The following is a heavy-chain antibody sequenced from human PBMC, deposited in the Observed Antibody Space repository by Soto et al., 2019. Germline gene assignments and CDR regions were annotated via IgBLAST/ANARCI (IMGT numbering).Heavy chain of an antibody. CDR1: GGSISSYY. Sequence: SETLSLTCTVSGGSISSYYWSWIRQPPGKGLEWIGYIYYSGSTNYNPSLKSRVTISVDTSKNQFSLKLSSVTAADTAVYYCARESSIYGDYDCWGRGTLVTVSS. V-gene: IGHV4-59*12. D-gene: IGHD4-17*01. J-gene: IGHJ4*02. CDR2: IYYSGST. CDR3: ARESSIYGDYDC.